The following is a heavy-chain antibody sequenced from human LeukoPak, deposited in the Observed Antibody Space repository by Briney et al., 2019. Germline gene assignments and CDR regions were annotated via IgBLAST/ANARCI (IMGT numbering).Heavy chain of an antibody. V-gene: IGHV3-66*01. CDR3: ARVRYYDSSGYYQNLYYYYGMDV. D-gene: IGHD3-22*01. CDR1: GFTVSSNY. CDR2: IYSGGST. J-gene: IGHJ6*02. Sequence: GGSLRLSCAASGFTVSSNYMSWVRQAPGKGLEWVSVIYSGGSTYYADSVKGRFTISRDNSKNTLYVQMNSLRAGDTAVYYCARVRYYDSSGYYQNLYYYYGMDVWGQGTTVTVSS.